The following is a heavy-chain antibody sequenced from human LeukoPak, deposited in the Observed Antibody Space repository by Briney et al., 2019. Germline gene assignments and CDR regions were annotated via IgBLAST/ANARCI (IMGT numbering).Heavy chain of an antibody. CDR1: GYTFTGYY. J-gene: IGHJ4*02. CDR2: INPNSGGT. V-gene: IGHV1-2*06. Sequence: GASVKVSCKASGYTFTGYYMHWVRQAPGQGLEWMGRINPNSGGTNYALKFQGRVTMTRDTSISTAYMELSRLRSDDTAVYYCARWRRAYQFDYWGQGTLVTVSS. D-gene: IGHD6-25*01. CDR3: ARWRRAYQFDY.